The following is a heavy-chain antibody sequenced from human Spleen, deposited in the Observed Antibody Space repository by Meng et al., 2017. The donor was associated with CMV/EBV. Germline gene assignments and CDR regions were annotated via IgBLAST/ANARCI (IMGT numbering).Heavy chain of an antibody. V-gene: IGHV4-59*01. CDR1: GGSISSYY. CDR3: ARGLGDYDDY. CDR2: IYYSGST. Sequence: SETLSPTCTVSGGSISSYYWSWIRQPPGKGLEWIGYIYYSGSTNYNPSLKSRVTISVDTSKNQFSLKLSSVPAADTAVYYCARGLGDYDDYWGQGTLVTVSS. D-gene: IGHD4-17*01. J-gene: IGHJ4*02.